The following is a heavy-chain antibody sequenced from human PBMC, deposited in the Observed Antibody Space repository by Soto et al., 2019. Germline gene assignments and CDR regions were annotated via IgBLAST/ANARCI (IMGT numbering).Heavy chain of an antibody. J-gene: IGHJ6*02. V-gene: IGHV1-69*01. D-gene: IGHD3-10*01. CDR1: GGTFSNDA. CDR3: ATGLRTGNYGMDV. CDR2: IIPIFGTT. Sequence: QEQLVQAGAEVKKPGSSVRISCRASGGTFSNDAVSWVRQAPGQGLHWMGGIIPIFGTTHYAQKFQGRVTITADESTATAYMELRSVTSEDTAVYYCATGLRTGNYGMDVGGQGTAVTVSS.